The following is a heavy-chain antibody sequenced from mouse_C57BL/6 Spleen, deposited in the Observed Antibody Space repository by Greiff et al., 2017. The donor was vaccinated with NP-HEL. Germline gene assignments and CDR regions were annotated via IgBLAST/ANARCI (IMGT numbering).Heavy chain of an antibody. D-gene: IGHD1-2*01. J-gene: IGHJ2*01. CDR2: IYPRDGST. V-gene: IGHV1-85*01. CDR3: ASRLGSFDY. CDR1: GYTFTSYD. Sequence: VQLVESGPELVKPGASVKLSCKASGYTFTSYDINWVKQRPGQGLEWIGWIYPRDGSTNYNEKVKGKATLTVDTSSSTAYMELHSLTSEDSAVYFCASRLGSFDYWGQGTTLTVSS.